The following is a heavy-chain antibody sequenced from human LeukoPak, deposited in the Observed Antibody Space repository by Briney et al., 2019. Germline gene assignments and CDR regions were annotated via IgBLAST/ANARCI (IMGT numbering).Heavy chain of an antibody. D-gene: IGHD6-13*01. J-gene: IGHJ4*02. Sequence: ASVKVSCKASGGTFSSYAISWVRQAPGQGLEWMGGIIPIFGTADYAQKFQGRVTITADESTSTAYMELSSLRSEDTAVYYRARGSAAAGTGYWDYWGQGTLVTVSS. CDR3: ARGSAAAGTGYWDY. CDR1: GGTFSSYA. V-gene: IGHV1-69*13. CDR2: IIPIFGTA.